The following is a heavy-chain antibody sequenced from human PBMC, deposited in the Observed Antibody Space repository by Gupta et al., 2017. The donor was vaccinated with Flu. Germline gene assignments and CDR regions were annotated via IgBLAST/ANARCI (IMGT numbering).Heavy chain of an antibody. CDR2: ISSSSSYV. Sequence: EVQLVESGGGLAQPGGTLRLSCAVAGFMFSSFGMNWIRQAPGQGLEWVASISSSSSYVVYSDSVKGRFTISRDNAHISFSLQMARLRSDDASVYVCVRYHSTTWHRGNYFDHWGQGILVSVSS. CDR3: VRYHSTTWHRGNYFDH. CDR1: GFMFSSFG. D-gene: IGHD2-2*01. V-gene: IGHV3-21*01. J-gene: IGHJ4*02.